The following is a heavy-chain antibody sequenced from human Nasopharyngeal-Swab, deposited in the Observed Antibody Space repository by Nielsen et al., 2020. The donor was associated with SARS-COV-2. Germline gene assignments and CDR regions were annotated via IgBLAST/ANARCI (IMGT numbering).Heavy chain of an antibody. J-gene: IGHJ4*02. D-gene: IGHD3-10*01. CDR2: ITSSSHI. CDR3: ARSYGSGTYDY. CDR1: GFTFSSYT. V-gene: IGHV3-21*06. Sequence: GEPLKISCAASGFTFSSYTMNWVRQAPGEGLEWVSSITSSSHIYYADSVKGRFTMSRDNAKNSLYLQMNSLRAEDTAVYYCARSYGSGTYDYWGQGTLVTVSS.